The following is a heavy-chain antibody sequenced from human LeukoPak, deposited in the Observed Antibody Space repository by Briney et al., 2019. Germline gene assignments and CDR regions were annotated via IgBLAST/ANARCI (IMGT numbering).Heavy chain of an antibody. V-gene: IGHV3-7*01. Sequence: PGGSLRLSCAASRFTFSTYWMSWVRQAPGKGLEWVANIKQDGSEKYYVDSVKGRFTISRDNAKNSLYLQMNSLRAEDTAVYYCTTDEGVGATPGAYFDYWGQGTLVTVSS. D-gene: IGHD1-26*01. CDR2: IKQDGSEK. CDR1: RFTFSTYW. J-gene: IGHJ4*02. CDR3: TTDEGVGATPGAYFDY.